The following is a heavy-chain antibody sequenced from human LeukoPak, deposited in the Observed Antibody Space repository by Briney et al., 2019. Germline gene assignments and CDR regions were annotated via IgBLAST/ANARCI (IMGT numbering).Heavy chain of an antibody. Sequence: GGSLRLSCAASGFTFSSYSMNWVRQAPGKGLEWVSYISSSSSTIYYADSVKGRFTISRDNAKNSLYLQMNSLRAEDTAVYYCARSSYGYSSGWYGGGWGQGTLVTVSS. D-gene: IGHD6-19*01. J-gene: IGHJ4*02. CDR1: GFTFSSYS. CDR2: ISSSSSTI. V-gene: IGHV3-48*01. CDR3: ARSSYGYSSGWYGGG.